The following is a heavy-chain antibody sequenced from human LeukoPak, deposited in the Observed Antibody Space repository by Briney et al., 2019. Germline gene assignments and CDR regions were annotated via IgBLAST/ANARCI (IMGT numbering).Heavy chain of an antibody. V-gene: IGHV4-38-2*02. CDR3: ARFVVVVTAIQFFDY. Sequence: PSETLSLTCTVSGYSISIGYYWGWIRQPPGKGLEWIGSIYHSGGTYYNPSLKSRVTLSVDKSKNQFSLKLSSVTAADTAVYYCARFVVVVTAIQFFDYWGQGTLVTVSS. J-gene: IGHJ4*02. CDR1: GYSISIGYY. CDR2: IYHSGGT. D-gene: IGHD2-21*02.